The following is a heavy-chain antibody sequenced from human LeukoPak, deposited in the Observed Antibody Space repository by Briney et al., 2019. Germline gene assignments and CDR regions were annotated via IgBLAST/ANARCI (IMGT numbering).Heavy chain of an antibody. CDR1: GFTFNRYW. CDR2: ISSSSSYI. V-gene: IGHV3-21*01. D-gene: IGHD6-6*01. J-gene: IGHJ6*03. Sequence: GGSLRLSCAASGFTFNRYWMSWVRQAPGKGLEWVSSISSSSSYIYYADSVKGRFTISRDNAKNSLYLQMNSLRAEDTAVYYCASGGSSSSYYYYYYMDVWGKGTTVTVSS. CDR3: ASGGSSSSYYYYYYMDV.